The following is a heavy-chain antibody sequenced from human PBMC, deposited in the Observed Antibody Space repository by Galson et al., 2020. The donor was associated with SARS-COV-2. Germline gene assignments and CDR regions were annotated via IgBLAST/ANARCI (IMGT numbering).Heavy chain of an antibody. CDR1: GFTFSSYA. D-gene: IGHD4-17*01. J-gene: IGHJ4*02. CDR3: AREIYGGNGDDFDY. Sequence: GGSLRLTCAASGFTFSSYAMHWVRQAPGKGLEWVAVISYDGSNKYYADSVKGRFTISRDNSKNTLYLQMNSLRAEDTAVYYCAREIYGGNGDDFDYWGQGTLVIVSS. V-gene: IGHV3-30-3*01. CDR2: ISYDGSNK.